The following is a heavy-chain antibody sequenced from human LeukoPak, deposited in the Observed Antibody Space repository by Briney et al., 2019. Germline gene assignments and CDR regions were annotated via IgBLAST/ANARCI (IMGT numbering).Heavy chain of an antibody. J-gene: IGHJ6*02. V-gene: IGHV4-59*08. D-gene: IGHD6-13*01. CDR2: IYHSGST. CDR3: VRHAATRHNYGMDV. CDR1: GGSISYYY. Sequence: SSETLSLTCTVSGGSISYYYWSWIRQPPGKGLEWIGHIYHSGSTNYNPSFKSRVTISVDTSKNHFSLYLSSVTAADTAVYYCVRHAATRHNYGMDVWGQGTTVTVSS.